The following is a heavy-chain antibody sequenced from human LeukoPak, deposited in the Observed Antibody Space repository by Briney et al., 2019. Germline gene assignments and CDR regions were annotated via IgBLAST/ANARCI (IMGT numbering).Heavy chain of an antibody. V-gene: IGHV1-18*01. Sequence: ASLKVSCKASGYTFTTYGISWVRQAPGQGLEWMGWISAYNGNTNYAQKLQGRVTMTTDTSTSTAYMELRSLRSDDTAVYYCARLDLVITGNWFDPWGQGTLVTVSS. J-gene: IGHJ5*02. CDR2: ISAYNGNT. D-gene: IGHD3-9*01. CDR3: ARLDLVITGNWFDP. CDR1: GYTFTTYG.